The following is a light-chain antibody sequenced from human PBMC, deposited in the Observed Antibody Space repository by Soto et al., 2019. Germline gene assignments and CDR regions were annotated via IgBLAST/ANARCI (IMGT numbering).Light chain of an antibody. V-gene: IGLV1-47*01. CDR3: ATCADSLSGWV. Sequence: QSVLTQPPSASGTPGQRVTISCSGSSTNIKSNFVYWYHQYPRTAPQLLIYRSDQRPPGVPVRFSGSKSSTSASLAISGLGSEDEAEYHCATCADSLSGWVFGGGTKVTVL. CDR1: STNIKSNF. CDR2: RSD. J-gene: IGLJ3*02.